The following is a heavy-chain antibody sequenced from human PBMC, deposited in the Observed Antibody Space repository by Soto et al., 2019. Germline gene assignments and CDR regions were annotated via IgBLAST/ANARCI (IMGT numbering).Heavy chain of an antibody. J-gene: IGHJ3*02. CDR3: ARGLGGDYVRGDAFDI. V-gene: IGHV3-13*01. Sequence: GGSLRLSCAASGFTFSSYDMHWVRQAPGKGLEWVSAIGTAGDTYYPGSVKGRLPISRENAKNSLYIQMNSLRAGDTAVYYCARGLGGDYVRGDAFDIWGQGTMVTVSS. CDR2: IGTAGDT. CDR1: GFTFSSYD. D-gene: IGHD4-17*01.